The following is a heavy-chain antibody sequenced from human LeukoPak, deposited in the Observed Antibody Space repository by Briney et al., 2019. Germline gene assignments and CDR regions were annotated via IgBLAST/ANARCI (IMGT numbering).Heavy chain of an antibody. J-gene: IGHJ4*02. CDR2: IYYSGST. Sequence: PSETLSLTCTVSGGSISSYYWSWIRQPPGKGLEWIGYIYYSGSTNYNPSLKSRVTISVDTSKNQFSLKLSSATAADTAVYYCARHSRGRAIVGGIDYWGQGTLVTVSS. D-gene: IGHD3-22*01. CDR1: GGSISSYY. V-gene: IGHV4-59*08. CDR3: ARHSRGRAIVGGIDY.